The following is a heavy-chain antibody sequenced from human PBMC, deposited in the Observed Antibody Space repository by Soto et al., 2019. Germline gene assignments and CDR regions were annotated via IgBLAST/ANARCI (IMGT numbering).Heavy chain of an antibody. J-gene: IGHJ4*02. Sequence: QVQLVQSGTEVKKPGASVKVSCKASGYTFTSHDINWVRQATGQGLEWMGWMNPNSGNTGYAQKLQGRVTMTSNTSISTAYMELSSLRSEDTAVYYCARWDYGVYARFDYWGQGTLVTVSS. CDR1: GYTFTSHD. V-gene: IGHV1-8*01. CDR2: MNPNSGNT. CDR3: ARWDYGVYARFDY. D-gene: IGHD4-17*01.